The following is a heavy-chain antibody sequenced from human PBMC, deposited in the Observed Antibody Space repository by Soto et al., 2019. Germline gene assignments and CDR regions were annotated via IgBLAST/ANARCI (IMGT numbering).Heavy chain of an antibody. CDR1: GFTFSSYV. D-gene: IGHD2-2*01. CDR2: ISGSGGST. CDR3: AKGIGCSSTSCYYYYYYMDV. J-gene: IGHJ6*03. Sequence: GGSLRLSCAASGFTFSSYVMSWVRQAPGKGLEWVSAISGSGGSTYYADSVKGRFTISRDNSKNTLYLQMNSLRAEDTAVYYCAKGIGCSSTSCYYYYYYMDVWGKGTTVTVSS. V-gene: IGHV3-23*01.